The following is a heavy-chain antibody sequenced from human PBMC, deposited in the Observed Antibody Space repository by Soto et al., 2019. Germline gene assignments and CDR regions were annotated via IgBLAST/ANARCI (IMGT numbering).Heavy chain of an antibody. CDR2: MYYSGST. J-gene: IGHJ4*02. V-gene: IGHV4-31*03. CDR3: ARGYPPSRYSHSWGFYY. Sequence: QVQLRESGPGLVKPSQTLSLTCTVSGGSINSGGYYWNWIRQHPGKGLEWIGYMYYSGSTYYNPFLRSRSIYSADTSENPFPLKLGSVAAAGTAGYFCARGYPPSRYSHSWGFYYRGQGTLVNVSS. CDR1: GGSINSGGYY. D-gene: IGHD6-13*01.